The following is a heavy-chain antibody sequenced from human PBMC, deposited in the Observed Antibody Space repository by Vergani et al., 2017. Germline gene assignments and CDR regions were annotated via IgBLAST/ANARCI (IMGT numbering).Heavy chain of an antibody. D-gene: IGHD2-21*01. CDR2: IKSTFDRGTT. CDR1: GFSFRNAW. CDR3: TTDPRYCGDCLCXWLRDHHYYGMDV. J-gene: IGHJ6*02. Sequence: EVQLVESGGGIVKPGGSLRLSCVASGFSFRNAWMNWVRRTPGKGLQWVGRIKSTFDRGTTDYAAAVKGRFTISRDDSKNTLFLQMNGLKTEDIGVYYCTTDPRYCGDCLCXWLRDHHYYGMDVWGQGTTVTVSS. V-gene: IGHV3-15*07.